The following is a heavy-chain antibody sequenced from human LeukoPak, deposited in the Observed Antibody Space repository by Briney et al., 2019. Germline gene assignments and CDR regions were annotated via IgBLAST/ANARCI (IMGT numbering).Heavy chain of an antibody. CDR2: IYTSGST. CDR1: GGSISSYY. Sequence: SETLSLTCTVSGGSISSYYWSWIRQPAGKGLEWIGRIYTSGSTNYNPSLKSRVTISVDKSKNEFSLALTSLNAADTAVYYCARGVPAAGAKWFDPWGQGSLVTVSS. CDR3: ARGVPAAGAKWFDP. D-gene: IGHD6-13*01. V-gene: IGHV4-4*07. J-gene: IGHJ5*02.